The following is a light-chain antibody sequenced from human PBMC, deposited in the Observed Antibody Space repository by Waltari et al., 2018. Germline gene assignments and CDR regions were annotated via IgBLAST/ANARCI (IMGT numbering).Light chain of an antibody. Sequence: QSALTQPASVSGSPGQSITISCTGIGSAIDDSDFVSWYQHHPGKAPRVSIYDVTNRPSGISGRFSASKSDNTASLTISGLQPEDEGDYYCTSQTLDGVVLFGGGTQVTVL. V-gene: IGLV2-14*03. CDR3: TSQTLDGVVL. CDR2: DVT. J-gene: IGLJ3*02. CDR1: GSAIDDSDF.